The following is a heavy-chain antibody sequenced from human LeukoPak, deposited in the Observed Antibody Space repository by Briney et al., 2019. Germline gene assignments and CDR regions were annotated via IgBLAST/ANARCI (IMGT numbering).Heavy chain of an antibody. CDR1: CGSISSGGSY. J-gene: IGHJ4*02. D-gene: IGHD2-2*01. V-gene: IGHV4-31*03. Sequence: SETLSLICSVSCGSISSGGSYWSWIRQHPGEGMEWSGYIFYRGNSYYNPSLKRRVTISIDRSESQFSLRLNSVSAADTAVYYCARASRCPSSSCYSGYFDCWGQGTLATVSS. CDR2: IFYRGNS. CDR3: ARASRCPSSSCYSGYFDC.